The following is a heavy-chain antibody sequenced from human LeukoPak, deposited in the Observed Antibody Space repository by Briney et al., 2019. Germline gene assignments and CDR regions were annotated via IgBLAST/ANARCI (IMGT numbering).Heavy chain of an antibody. V-gene: IGHV1-3*01. Sequence: GASVKVSCKASGYTFTTYAMHWVRQAPGQRLEWMGWINGDNGNTKYSQKFQGRVTITRDTSAYTGYMELRSLSPADTAVYFCARAPYDILTGYSLNWFDPWGQGTLVTVSS. CDR2: INGDNGNT. CDR3: ARAPYDILTGYSLNWFDP. CDR1: GYTFTTYA. D-gene: IGHD3-9*01. J-gene: IGHJ5*02.